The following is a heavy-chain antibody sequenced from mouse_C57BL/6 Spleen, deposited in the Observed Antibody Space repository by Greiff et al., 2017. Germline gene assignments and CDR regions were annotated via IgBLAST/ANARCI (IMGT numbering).Heavy chain of an antibody. CDR2: INPSSGYT. Sequence: VQLQQSGAELAKPGASVKLSCKASGYTFTSYWMHWVKQRPGQGLEWIGYINPSSGYTKYNQKFKDKATLTADKSSRTAYMQLSSLTYEDSAVYYCARGLYYGSSYGYAMDYWGQGTSVTVAT. CDR3: ARGLYYGSSYGYAMDY. CDR1: GYTFTSYW. J-gene: IGHJ4*01. D-gene: IGHD1-1*01. V-gene: IGHV1-7*01.